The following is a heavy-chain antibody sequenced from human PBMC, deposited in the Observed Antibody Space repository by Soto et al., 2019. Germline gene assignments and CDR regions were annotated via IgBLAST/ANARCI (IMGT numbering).Heavy chain of an antibody. D-gene: IGHD2-2*01. Sequence: SETLALTCVVSGGSGTSDHWSWIRQFPGKGLEWIAYTSYTGNTNYNPSLQSRVTISLDTSKNQFSLKLTSMTAADTAVYYCARTYCTTTSCQPHGIDVWGQGTTVTVS. CDR2: TSYTGNT. CDR1: GGSGTSDH. CDR3: ARTYCTTTSCQPHGIDV. J-gene: IGHJ6*02. V-gene: IGHV4-59*02.